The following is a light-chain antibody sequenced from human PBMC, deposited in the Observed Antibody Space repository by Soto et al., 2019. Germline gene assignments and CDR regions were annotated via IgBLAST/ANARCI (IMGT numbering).Light chain of an antibody. Sequence: EIVLTQSPGTLSLSSGERATLSCRASQSVRSNYLAWYQQKPGQAPRLLIYGASSRATGIPDRFGGSGSGTVFTDAISGMEPEDFAVYYCLQYASSPRTFGGGTKVEIK. CDR3: LQYASSPRT. J-gene: IGKJ4*01. CDR2: GAS. CDR1: QSVRSNY. V-gene: IGKV3-20*01.